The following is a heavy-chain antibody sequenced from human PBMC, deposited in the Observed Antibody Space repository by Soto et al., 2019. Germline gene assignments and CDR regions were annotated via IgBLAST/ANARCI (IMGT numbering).Heavy chain of an antibody. CDR2: ISAYNGNT. CDR3: ARGGQECSNSGCGYIYDGMDV. D-gene: IGHD1-26*01. V-gene: IGHV1-18*01. CDR1: GYTFTSYG. Sequence: GASVKVSCKASGYTFTSYGISWVRQAPGQGLEWMGWISAYNGNTNYAQKLQGRVTMTTDTSTSTAYMELRSLRSDDTAVYYCARGGQECSNSGCGYIYDGMDVWGQGTTVTVSS. J-gene: IGHJ6*02.